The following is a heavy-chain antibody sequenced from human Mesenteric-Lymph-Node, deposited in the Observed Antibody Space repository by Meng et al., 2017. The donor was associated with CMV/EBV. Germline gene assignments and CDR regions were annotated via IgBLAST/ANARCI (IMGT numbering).Heavy chain of an antibody. V-gene: IGHV3-20*04. Sequence: GESLKISCAASGFTFDDYGMSWVRQAPGKGLEWVAGINWSGSQTGYGDSVKGRFTISRDNAKNSLHLQMNSLRVEDTALYYCAKSAGVDYYAMDVWGQGTTVTVSS. J-gene: IGHJ6*02. CDR1: GFTFDDYG. D-gene: IGHD6-19*01. CDR3: AKSAGVDYYAMDV. CDR2: INWSGSQT.